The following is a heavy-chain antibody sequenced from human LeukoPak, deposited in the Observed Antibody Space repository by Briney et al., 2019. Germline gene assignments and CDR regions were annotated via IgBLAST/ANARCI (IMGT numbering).Heavy chain of an antibody. V-gene: IGHV3-33*06. D-gene: IGHD2-21*02. J-gene: IGHJ4*02. CDR1: GFGFSDYG. CDR2: ISYDGSIA. CDR3: AKAVDDYFFDY. Sequence: GGSQRLSCAASGFGFSDYGIHWVRQAPGKGLEWVALISYDGSIAYYSDSVKGRFTISRDNSKNTLYLQMNSLRAEDTAAYYCAKAVDDYFFDYWGQGTLVTVSS.